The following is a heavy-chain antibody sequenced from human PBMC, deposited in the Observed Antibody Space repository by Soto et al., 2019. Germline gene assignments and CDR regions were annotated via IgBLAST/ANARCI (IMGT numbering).Heavy chain of an antibody. V-gene: IGHV3-13*01. CDR2: IGTAGDT. J-gene: IGHJ5*02. Sequence: GGSLRLSCAASGFTFSSYDMHWVRQATGKGLEWVSAIGTAGDTYYPGSGKGRFTITRENANNTLYLQMNSLRAGDAAVYYCSRGDGALPAVIFRGFDPWGQGTLVTVSS. CDR3: SRGDGALPAVIFRGFDP. CDR1: GFTFSSYD. D-gene: IGHD3-10*01.